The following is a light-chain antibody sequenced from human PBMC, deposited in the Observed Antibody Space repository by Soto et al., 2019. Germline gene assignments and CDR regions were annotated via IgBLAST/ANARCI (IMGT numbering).Light chain of an antibody. Sequence: QSALTQPRSVSGSPGQSVTISCTGTRSDVGGYNYVSWHQQHPCKAPKLMIYDVTKRPSGVPDRFSGSKSGNTASLTISGLQAEDEADYYCCSYAGSRNWVFGGGTKLTVL. CDR1: RSDVGGYNY. CDR2: DVT. CDR3: CSYAGSRNWV. V-gene: IGLV2-11*01. J-gene: IGLJ3*02.